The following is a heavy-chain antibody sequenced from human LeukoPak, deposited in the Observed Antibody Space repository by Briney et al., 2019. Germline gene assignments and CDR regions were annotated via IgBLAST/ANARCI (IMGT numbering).Heavy chain of an antibody. D-gene: IGHD3-10*01. CDR1: GGSFSFYF. CDR3: ARDSHSGFE. J-gene: IGHJ4*02. V-gene: IGHV4-34*01. Sequence: SETLSLTCAVSGGSFSFYFCHWIRQSPGKGLEWIGEIDNRGSIQYNPSLRSRVTISLDTSRNHFSQKLASVTAADTAVYFCARDSHSGFEWGQGTLVTVSS. CDR2: IDNRGSI.